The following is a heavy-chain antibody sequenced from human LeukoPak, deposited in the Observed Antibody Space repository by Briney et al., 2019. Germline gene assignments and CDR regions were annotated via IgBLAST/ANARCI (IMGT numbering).Heavy chain of an antibody. CDR2: IYYSGST. Sequence: SETLSLTCTVSGGSISSSSYYWGWIRQPPGKGLEWIGSIYYSGSTYYNTSLKSRVTISVDTSKNQFSLKLSSVTAADTAVYYCARLGGGSSYPLWGQGTLVTVSS. CDR3: ARLGGGSSYPL. CDR1: GGSISSSSYY. J-gene: IGHJ4*02. V-gene: IGHV4-39*01. D-gene: IGHD1-26*01.